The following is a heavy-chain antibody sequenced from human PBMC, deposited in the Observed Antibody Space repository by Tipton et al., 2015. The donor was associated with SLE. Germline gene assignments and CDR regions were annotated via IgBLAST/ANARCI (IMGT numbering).Heavy chain of an antibody. CDR2: IYISGST. D-gene: IGHD3-16*01. V-gene: IGHV4-59*10. CDR3: VRGGWGASDI. J-gene: IGHJ3*02. CDR1: DGSFKTYY. Sequence: TLSLTCAVYDGSFKTYYWSWIRQPAGKGLEWIGRIYISGSTNYNPSLKSRVTMSVDTSKNQFSLKLSSVTAADTAVYYCVRGGWGASDIWGQGTMVTVSS.